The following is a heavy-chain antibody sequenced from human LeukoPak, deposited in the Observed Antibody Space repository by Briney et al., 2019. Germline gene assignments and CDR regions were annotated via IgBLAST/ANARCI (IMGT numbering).Heavy chain of an antibody. CDR3: ARDRGSYTLDS. CDR1: GFTFTNYN. Sequence: PGGSLRLSCAASGFTFTNYNMNWVRQAPGKGLEWVSSTTSSSRYIYYGDPVKGRFTISRDNAKNSLFLQMNSLRAEDTAVYYCARDRGSYTLDSWGQGTLVTVSS. J-gene: IGHJ4*02. V-gene: IGHV3-21*01. CDR2: TTSSSRYI. D-gene: IGHD1-26*01.